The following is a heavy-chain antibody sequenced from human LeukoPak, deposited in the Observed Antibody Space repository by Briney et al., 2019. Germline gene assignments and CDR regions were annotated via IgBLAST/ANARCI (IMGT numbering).Heavy chain of an antibody. Sequence: SETLSLTCTVSGDSISSGSYFWSWIRQLPGKGLEWVGYIHYSGSTYNNPSLKSRVTISVDTSKNQFSLKLSSVTAADTAIYYCARDGCSGTSCNGNWFDPWGQGTPVTVSS. CDR3: ARDGCSGTSCNGNWFDP. V-gene: IGHV4-31*03. D-gene: IGHD2-2*01. CDR1: GDSISSGSYF. CDR2: IHYSGST. J-gene: IGHJ5*02.